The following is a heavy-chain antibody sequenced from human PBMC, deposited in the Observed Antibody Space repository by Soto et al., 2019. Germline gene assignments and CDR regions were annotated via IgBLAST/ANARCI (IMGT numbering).Heavy chain of an antibody. V-gene: IGHV3-23*01. CDR2: ISGSADAT. CDR3: ARSGNRHLVHYGMDV. Sequence: PGGSLRLSXAASGFTFSHFAMTWFRQAPGRGLDWVSAISGSADATRYADSVKGRVAISRDNSKNTLYLQINSLRAEDTAVYHCARSGNRHLVHYGMDVWGRGTTVTVSS. J-gene: IGHJ6*02. CDR1: GFTFSHFA. D-gene: IGHD3-10*01.